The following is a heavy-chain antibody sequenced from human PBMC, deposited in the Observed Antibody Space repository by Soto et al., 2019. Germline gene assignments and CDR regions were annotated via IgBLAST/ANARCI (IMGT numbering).Heavy chain of an antibody. CDR1: GYTFTDHH. J-gene: IGHJ4*02. Sequence: QVQLMQSAAEVKKPGASVKLACKPSGYTFTDHHVHWVRQAPGQGLAWMGIINPRDGGTGYAQMFPGIVAMTRDTSTSTIYMELSSLRSDDTAVYYCARVAWQCLDYWGQGTLVTVS. D-gene: IGHD6-19*01. CDR3: ARVAWQCLDY. V-gene: IGHV1-46*01. CDR2: INPRDGGT.